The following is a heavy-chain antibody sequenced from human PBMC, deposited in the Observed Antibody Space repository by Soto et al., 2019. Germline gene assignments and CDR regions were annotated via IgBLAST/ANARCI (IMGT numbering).Heavy chain of an antibody. J-gene: IGHJ4*02. CDR2: INAGYGNT. Sequence: ASVKVSFKASGYTFSSYAMHWVRQAPGQRLEWMGWINAGYGNTKSSQKFQDRVTISRDTSASTAYMELTSLRSEDTAVYYCARDTGDGTFDFWGQGTLVTVSS. CDR1: GYTFSSYA. V-gene: IGHV1-3*01. D-gene: IGHD7-27*01. CDR3: ARDTGDGTFDF.